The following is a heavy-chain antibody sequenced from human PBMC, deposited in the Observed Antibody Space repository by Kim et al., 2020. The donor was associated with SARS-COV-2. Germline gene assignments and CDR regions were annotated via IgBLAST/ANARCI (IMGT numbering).Heavy chain of an antibody. CDR1: GFTFSGSA. D-gene: IGHD3-9*01. CDR3: TSRGVVLRYFDYGMDV. CDR2: IRSKANSYAT. V-gene: IGHV3-73*01. Sequence: GGSLRLSCAASGFTFSGSAMHWVRQASGKGLEWVGRIRSKANSYATAYAASVKGRFTISRDDSKNTAYLQMNSLKTEDTAVYYCTSRGVVLRYFDYGMDVWGQGTTVTVSS. J-gene: IGHJ6*02.